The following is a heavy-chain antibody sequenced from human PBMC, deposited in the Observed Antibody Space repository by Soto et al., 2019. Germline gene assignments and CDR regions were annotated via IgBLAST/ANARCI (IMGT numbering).Heavy chain of an antibody. CDR1: GGTFSSYA. CDR3: ARGYYYDSSGYYSNAYYFDY. D-gene: IGHD3-22*01. Sequence: VQLVQSGAEVKKPGSSVKVSCKASGGTFSSYAISWVRQAPGQGLEWMGGIIPIFVTANYAQKFQGRVTITADESTSTAYMELSSLRSEDTAVYYCARGYYYDSSGYYSNAYYFDYWGQGTLVTVSS. CDR2: IIPIFVTA. J-gene: IGHJ4*02. V-gene: IGHV1-69*01.